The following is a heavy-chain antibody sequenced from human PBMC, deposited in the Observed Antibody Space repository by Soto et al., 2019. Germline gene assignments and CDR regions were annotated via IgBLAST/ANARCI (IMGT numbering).Heavy chain of an antibody. V-gene: IGHV3-23*01. CDR1: GFTFSSYA. D-gene: IGHD6-13*01. J-gene: IGHJ4*02. Sequence: EVQLLESGGGVVQPGGSLRLSCAASGFTFSSYAMSWVRQAPGKGLELVSASSGSGGRTYYADSVKGRFTISRAKSKTALYLEMNSLSAEDTAVYYCPKDATQQLVTYFDYWGQGTLVTVSS. CDR3: PKDATQQLVTYFDY. CDR2: SSGSGGRT.